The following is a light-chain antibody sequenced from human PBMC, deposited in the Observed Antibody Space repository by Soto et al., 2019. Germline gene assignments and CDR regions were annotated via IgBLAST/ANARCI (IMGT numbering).Light chain of an antibody. CDR1: SSDVGAYDY. J-gene: IGLJ3*02. CDR2: EVN. V-gene: IGLV2-8*01. CDR3: SSFAANDNVV. Sequence: QSALTQPPSASGSNGQSVTISCTGTSSDVGAYDYVCWYQQHPGKAPKLMIYEVNKRPSGVPDRFSGSKSGNTASLTVSGLQAGDEADYYCSSFAANDNVVFGGGTKVTVL.